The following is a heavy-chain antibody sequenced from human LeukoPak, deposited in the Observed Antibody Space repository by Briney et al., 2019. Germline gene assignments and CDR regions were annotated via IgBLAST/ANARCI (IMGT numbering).Heavy chain of an antibody. CDR3: ARHYTPY. D-gene: IGHD2-15*01. V-gene: IGHV3-53*01. J-gene: IGHJ4*02. CDR1: GFPVSSNF. CDR2: MFSGGTT. Sequence: GGSLRLSCAVSGFPVSSNFMSWVRQAPGKGLQSVSIMFSGGTTDYADSVRGRFSISRDSSQNTVSLQMNSLRVEDTAVYYCARHYTPYWGQGTLVTVSS.